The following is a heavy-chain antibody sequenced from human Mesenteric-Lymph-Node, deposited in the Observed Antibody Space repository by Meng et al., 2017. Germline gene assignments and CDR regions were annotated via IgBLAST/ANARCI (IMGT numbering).Heavy chain of an antibody. D-gene: IGHD3-9*01. J-gene: IGHJ4*02. Sequence: SVKVSCKASGGTFSSYAISWVRQAPGQGLEWMGGIIPIFGTANYAQKFQGRVTITADKSTSTAYMDLSSLRSEDTAVYYCARVLRYFDPIRYYFDYWGQGTLVTVSS. CDR3: ARVLRYFDPIRYYFDY. V-gene: IGHV1-69*06. CDR2: IIPIFGTA. CDR1: GGTFSSYA.